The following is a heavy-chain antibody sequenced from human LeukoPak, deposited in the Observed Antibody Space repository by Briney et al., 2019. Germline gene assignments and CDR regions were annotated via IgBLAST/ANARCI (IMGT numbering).Heavy chain of an antibody. J-gene: IGHJ4*02. CDR1: GFTFSSYG. CDR3: AKDREGYFDY. V-gene: IGHV3-30*18. Sequence: GGSLRLSCAASGFTFSSYGMHWVRQAPGKGLEWVAVISYDGSNKYYADSVKGRFTISRDNSKSTLYLQMNSLRAEDTAVYYCAKDREGYFDYWGQGTLVTVSS. CDR2: ISYDGSNK.